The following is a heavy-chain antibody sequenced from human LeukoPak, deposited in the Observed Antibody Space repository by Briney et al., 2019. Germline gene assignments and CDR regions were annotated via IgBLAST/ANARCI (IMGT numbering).Heavy chain of an antibody. D-gene: IGHD4-17*01. CDR3: ARSLTGYGDYSSFYYYYYMDV. CDR2: INHSGST. Sequence: SETLSLTCAVYGGSFSGYYWSWIRQPAGKGLEWIGEINHSGSTNYNPSLKSRVTISVDTSKNQFSLKLSSVTAADTAVYYCARSLTGYGDYSSFYYYYYMDVWGKGTTVTISS. J-gene: IGHJ6*03. V-gene: IGHV4-34*01. CDR1: GGSFSGYY.